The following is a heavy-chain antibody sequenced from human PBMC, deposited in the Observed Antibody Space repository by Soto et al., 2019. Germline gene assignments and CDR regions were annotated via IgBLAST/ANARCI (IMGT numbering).Heavy chain of an antibody. D-gene: IGHD2-21*01. V-gene: IGHV1-24*01. CDR1: GYTLTELS. J-gene: IGHJ4*02. CDR2: FDPEDGET. Sequence: GASVKVSCKVSGYTLTELSMHWVRQAPGKGLEWMGGFDPEDGETIYAQKFRGRVTMTEDTSTDTAYMELSSLRSEDTAVYYCATVAYCGGDCYIFFGYWGQGTLVTVSS. CDR3: ATVAYCGGDCYIFFGY.